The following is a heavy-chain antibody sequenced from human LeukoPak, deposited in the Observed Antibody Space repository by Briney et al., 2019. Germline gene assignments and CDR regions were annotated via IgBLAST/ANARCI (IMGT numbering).Heavy chain of an antibody. CDR1: GFTFSSYG. J-gene: IGHJ4*02. CDR3: AREPDKATVLDY. V-gene: IGHV3-30*02. D-gene: IGHD4-17*01. Sequence: GGSLRLSCAASGFTFSSYGMHWVRQAPGKGLEWVAFIRYDGSNKYYADSVKGRFTISRDNSKNTLYLQMNSLRAEDTAVYYCAREPDKATVLDYWGQGTLVTVSS. CDR2: IRYDGSNK.